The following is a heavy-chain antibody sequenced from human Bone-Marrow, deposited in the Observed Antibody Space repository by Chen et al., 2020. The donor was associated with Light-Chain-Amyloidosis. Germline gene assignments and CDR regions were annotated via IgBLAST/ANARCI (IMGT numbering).Heavy chain of an antibody. Sequence: EVQLVETGGGLIQPGGSLRLSCAVSGFTVTGNYMGWFRQAPGKGLEWVSVIYSGGFTYYADSVEGRFTISRDHSKNTLFLQMNSLRAEDTAVYYCATLDTYGYYFDSWGQGTLVTVSS. CDR1: GFTVTGNY. CDR3: ATLDTYGYYFDS. D-gene: IGHD3-10*01. V-gene: IGHV3-53*02. J-gene: IGHJ4*02. CDR2: IYSGGFT.